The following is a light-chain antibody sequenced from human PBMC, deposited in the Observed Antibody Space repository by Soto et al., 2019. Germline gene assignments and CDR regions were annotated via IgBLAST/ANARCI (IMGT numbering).Light chain of an antibody. CDR3: SSYAGVNWV. Sequence: QSALTQPPSASGSLGQSVTISCTGASNDVDDYTSVSWYQQFPGKAPKLVIYDVTKRPSGVPDRFSGSKSGSTASLTVSGLQADDEADYICSSYAGVNWVFGGGTKVTVL. CDR2: DVT. J-gene: IGLJ3*02. V-gene: IGLV2-8*01. CDR1: SNDVDDYTS.